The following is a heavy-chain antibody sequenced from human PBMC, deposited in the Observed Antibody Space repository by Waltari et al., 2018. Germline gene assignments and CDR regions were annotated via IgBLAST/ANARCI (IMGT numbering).Heavy chain of an antibody. V-gene: IGHV3-48*03. J-gene: IGHJ4*02. D-gene: IGHD4-17*01. CDR2: ISSSGPTI. Sequence: EVQLVESGGGLVQPGGSLRLSCAASGFILSDYGMNWVRQAPGKGLGWLSFISSSGPTIHYADSVKGRFTVSRDNTKNSLSLQMNSLRAEDTAVYYCARVWGVTTSDFWGQGTLVTVSS. CDR1: GFILSDYG. CDR3: ARVWGVTTSDF.